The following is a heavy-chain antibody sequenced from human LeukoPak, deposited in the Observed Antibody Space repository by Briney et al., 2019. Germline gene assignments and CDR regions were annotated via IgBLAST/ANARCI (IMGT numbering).Heavy chain of an antibody. CDR2: ASYYVGKQ. J-gene: IGHJ4*02. Sequence: GGSLRLSCAASGFTFSDYAMSWVRQAPGKGLEWVSTASYYVGKQYHADSVKGRFTISRDNSKNTLYLQMNSLRAEDTAAYYCAKPRSDYYYSAFDYWGQGTLVTVSS. D-gene: IGHD3-22*01. V-gene: IGHV3-23*01. CDR3: AKPRSDYYYSAFDY. CDR1: GFTFSDYA.